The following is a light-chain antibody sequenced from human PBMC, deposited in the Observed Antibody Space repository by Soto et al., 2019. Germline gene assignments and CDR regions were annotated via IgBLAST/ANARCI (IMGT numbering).Light chain of an antibody. J-gene: IGLJ1*01. CDR2: EVS. CDR3: TSFTSSSTQV. V-gene: IGLV2-14*01. CDR1: SGDVDAFDY. Sequence: QSVLTQPASVSGSPGQSITISCTGTSGDVDAFDYVSWYQQHPGKAPKLMIFEVSDRPSGVSDRFSGSKSGSTASLTISGLQAEDEADYFCTSFTSSSTQVFGTGTKVIVL.